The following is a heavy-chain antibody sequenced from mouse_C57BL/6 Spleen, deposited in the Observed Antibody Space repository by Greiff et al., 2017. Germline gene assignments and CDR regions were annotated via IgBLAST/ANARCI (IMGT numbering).Heavy chain of an antibody. V-gene: IGHV2-2*01. CDR3: ARRGLGYAVDY. CDR1: GFSLTSYG. J-gene: IGHJ4*01. Sequence: QVQLKESGPGLVQPSQSLSITCTVSGFSLTSYGVHWVRQSPGKGLEWLGVIWRGGSTDYNAAFISRLGISKDNSKSQVFFKMNSLQADDTAIYYCARRGLGYAVDYWGQGTSVTVSS. D-gene: IGHD3-3*01. CDR2: IWRGGST.